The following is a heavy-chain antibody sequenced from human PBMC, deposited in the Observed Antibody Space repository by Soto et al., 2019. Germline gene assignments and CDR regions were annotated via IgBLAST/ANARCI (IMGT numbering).Heavy chain of an antibody. CDR3: AITTEKQLPAPFDSFDI. CDR2: ISGSGGST. V-gene: IGHV3-23*01. CDR1: GLTFSSYA. D-gene: IGHD2-2*01. Sequence: PGGSLRLSCAAPGLTFSSYAMSWVRQAPGKGLEWVSAISGSGGSTYYADSVKGRFTISRDNSKNTLYLQMNSLRAEDTAVYYYAITTEKQLPAPFDSFDIWGQGTMVTVSS. J-gene: IGHJ3*02.